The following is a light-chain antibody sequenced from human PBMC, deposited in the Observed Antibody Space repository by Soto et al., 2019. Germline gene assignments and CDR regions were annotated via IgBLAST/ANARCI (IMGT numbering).Light chain of an antibody. V-gene: IGKV1-39*01. J-gene: IGKJ4*01. CDR2: TAS. Sequence: DIQVTQSPSSLSASVGDRVTITCRASQSINTYLNWYQQKPGKAPKLLIYTASNLQSGVPSRFRGSGPGTDFTLTISGLEPEDFATYYRQQTYTTLSFGGGTKVEI. CDR3: QQTYTTLS. CDR1: QSINTY.